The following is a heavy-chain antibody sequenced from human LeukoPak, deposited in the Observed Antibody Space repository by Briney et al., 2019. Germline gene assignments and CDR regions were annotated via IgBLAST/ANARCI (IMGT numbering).Heavy chain of an antibody. CDR3: TRMTAGHDY. CDR2: INHSGYT. V-gene: IGHV4-34*01. D-gene: IGHD2-21*02. J-gene: IGHJ4*02. CDR1: GVSFYDYN. Sequence: SETLSLTCAVPGVSFYDYNWCWVRQTPGQGLEWIGEINHSGYTNDSPSLKSRVTLSIDTSRKQFSLNLRSVTVADTGIYYCTRMTAGHDYWGQGTLVTVSS.